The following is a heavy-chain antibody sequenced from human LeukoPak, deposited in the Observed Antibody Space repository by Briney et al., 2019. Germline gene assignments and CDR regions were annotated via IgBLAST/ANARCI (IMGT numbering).Heavy chain of an antibody. J-gene: IGHJ6*02. CDR1: GGSISSGGYY. V-gene: IGHV4-30-2*01. CDR3: ARDRIRGPYYYYYGMDV. CDR2: IYHSGST. Sequence: SETLSLTCTVSGGSISSGGYYWSWIRQPPGKGLEWIGYIYHSGSTYYNPSLKSRVTISVDRSKNQFSLKLSSVTAADTAVYYCARDRIRGPYYYYYGMDVWGQGTTVTVSS.